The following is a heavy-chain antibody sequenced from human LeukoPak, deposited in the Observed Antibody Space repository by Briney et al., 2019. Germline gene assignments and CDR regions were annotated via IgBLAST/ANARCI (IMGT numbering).Heavy chain of an antibody. CDR1: GYTFTSYD. D-gene: IGHD6-13*01. CDR2: MNPNSGNT. CDR3: ARVKQQLVRGYYMDV. V-gene: IGHV1-8*03. J-gene: IGHJ6*03. Sequence: ASVKVSCTASGYTFTSYDINWVRQATGQGLEWMGWMNPNSGNTGYAQKFQGRVTITRNTSISTAYMELSSLRSEDTAVYYCARVKQQLVRGYYMDVWGKGTTVTVSS.